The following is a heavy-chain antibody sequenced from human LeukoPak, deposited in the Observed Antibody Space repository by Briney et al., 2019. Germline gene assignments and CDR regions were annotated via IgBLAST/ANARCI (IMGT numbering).Heavy chain of an antibody. CDR3: ARQYWFGYRIDP. CDR2: IYYSGST. J-gene: IGHJ5*02. D-gene: IGHD3-10*01. CDR1: GGSISSSNYY. V-gene: IGHV4-39*01. Sequence: SETLSLTCTVSGGSISSSNYYWGWIRQPPGKGLEWIGNIYYSGSTYYNPSLKSRVTISVDTSKNQLSLKLSSVTAADTTVYYCARQYWFGYRIDPWGQGTLVTVSS.